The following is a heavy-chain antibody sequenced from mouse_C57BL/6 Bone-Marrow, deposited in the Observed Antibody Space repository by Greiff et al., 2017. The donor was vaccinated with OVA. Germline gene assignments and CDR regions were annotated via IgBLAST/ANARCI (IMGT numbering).Heavy chain of an antibody. CDR1: GFSLTSYG. Sequence: QVQLQQSGPGLVQPSQSLSITCTVSGFSLTSYGVHWVRQSPGKGLEWLGVIWSGGSTDYNAAFISSLSISTDNSKSQVFCKMNSLQADDTAIYYCARNMRVYCGTRGYFDVWGTGTTVTVSS. CDR3: ARNMRVYCGTRGYFDV. J-gene: IGHJ1*03. V-gene: IGHV2-2*01. CDR2: IWSGGST. D-gene: IGHD1-1*01.